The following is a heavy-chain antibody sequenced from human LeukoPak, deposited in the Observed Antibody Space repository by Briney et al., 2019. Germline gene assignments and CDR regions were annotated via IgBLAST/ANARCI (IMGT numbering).Heavy chain of an antibody. Sequence: ASVKVSCKASGYTFTSYDINWVRQATGQGLEWMGWMNPNSGNTGYAQKFQGRVTITRNTSISTAYMELSSLRSEDTAVYYCARGLHTYTIFGVGNDAFDIWGQGTMVTVSS. CDR3: ARGLHTYTIFGVGNDAFDI. J-gene: IGHJ3*02. D-gene: IGHD3-3*01. CDR1: GYTFTSYD. V-gene: IGHV1-8*03. CDR2: MNPNSGNT.